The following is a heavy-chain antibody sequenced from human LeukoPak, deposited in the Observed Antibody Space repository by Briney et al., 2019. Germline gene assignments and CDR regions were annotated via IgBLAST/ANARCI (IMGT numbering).Heavy chain of an antibody. CDR1: GFTVSSNY. Sequence: GGSLRLSCAVSGFTVSSNYMSWIRQAPGKGLEWVSYISSSGSTIYYADSVKGRFTISRDNAKNSLYLQMNSLRAEDTAVYYCARELDESGYYDWGQGTLVTVSS. CDR2: ISSSGSTI. V-gene: IGHV3-11*01. D-gene: IGHD3-3*01. J-gene: IGHJ4*02. CDR3: ARELDESGYYD.